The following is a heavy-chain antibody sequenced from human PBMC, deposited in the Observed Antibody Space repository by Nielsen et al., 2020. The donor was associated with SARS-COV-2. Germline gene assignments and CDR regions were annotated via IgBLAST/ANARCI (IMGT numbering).Heavy chain of an antibody. CDR2: ISWDGGST. J-gene: IGHJ2*01. V-gene: IGHV3-20*01. CDR3: AVGYGDYDWYFDL. Sequence: GESLKISCAASGFSFSSYSMNWVRQAPGKGLEWVSLISWDGGSTGYADSVKGRFTISRDNAKNSLYLQMNSLRAEDTALYHCAVGYGDYDWYFDLWGRGTLVTVSS. CDR1: GFSFSSYS. D-gene: IGHD4-17*01.